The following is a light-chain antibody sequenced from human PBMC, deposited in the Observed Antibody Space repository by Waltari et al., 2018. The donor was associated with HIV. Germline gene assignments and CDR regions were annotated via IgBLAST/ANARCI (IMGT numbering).Light chain of an antibody. J-gene: IGKJ4*01. CDR3: QQRSNWPPGLT. Sequence: IVLNQSQATLYLSPGESATLSCRASQSVISYLAWYQQKPGQAPRPLLYDASTRATGIPARFSGSGSGTDFTLTISSLEPEDFAVYYCQQRSNWPPGLTFGGGTKVEIK. CDR1: QSVISY. CDR2: DAS. V-gene: IGKV3-11*01.